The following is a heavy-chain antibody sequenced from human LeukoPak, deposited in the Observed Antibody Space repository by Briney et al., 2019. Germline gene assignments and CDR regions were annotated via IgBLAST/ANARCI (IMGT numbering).Heavy chain of an antibody. J-gene: IGHJ4*02. D-gene: IGHD3-10*01. CDR2: ISSSSSYI. CDR1: EFTFSSYS. V-gene: IGHV3-21*01. Sequence: PGGSLRLSCAASEFTFSSYSMNWVRQAPGKGLEWVSSISSSSSYIYYADTVKGRFTISRDNAKNSLYLQMNSLRAEDTAVYYCASTPHYYGPGSYSEVDYWGQGTLVTVSS. CDR3: ASTPHYYGPGSYSEVDY.